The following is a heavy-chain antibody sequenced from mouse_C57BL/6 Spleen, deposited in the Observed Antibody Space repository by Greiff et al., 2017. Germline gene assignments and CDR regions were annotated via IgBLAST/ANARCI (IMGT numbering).Heavy chain of an antibody. J-gene: IGHJ2*01. V-gene: IGHV14-1*01. CDR2: IDPEDGDT. CDR3: THYYGSSYRGFDY. CDR1: GFNIKDYY. Sequence: EVKVVESGAELVRPGASVKLSCTASGFNIKDYYMHWVKQRPEQGLEWIGRIDPEDGDTEYAPKFQGKATMTADTSSNTAYLQLSSLTSEDTAVYYCTHYYGSSYRGFDYWGQGTTLTVSS. D-gene: IGHD1-1*01.